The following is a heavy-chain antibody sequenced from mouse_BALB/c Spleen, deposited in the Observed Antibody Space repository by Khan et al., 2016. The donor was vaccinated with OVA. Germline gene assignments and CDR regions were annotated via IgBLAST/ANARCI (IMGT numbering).Heavy chain of an antibody. CDR1: GYSITSDYA. J-gene: IGHJ4*01. Sequence: EVQLQESGPGLVKPSQSLSLTYTVTGYSITSDYAWNWIRQFPGNKLGWMGYISSSGSTNYNPALKSRISITRDTSKNQFFLQLNSVTTEDTATYYCARDGSRYNYAMDYWGQGTSVTVSS. CDR2: ISSSGST. CDR3: ARDGSRYNYAMDY. V-gene: IGHV3-2*02. D-gene: IGHD2-3*01.